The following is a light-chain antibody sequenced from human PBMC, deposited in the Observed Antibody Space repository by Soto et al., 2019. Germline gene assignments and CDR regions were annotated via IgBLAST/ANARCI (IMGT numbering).Light chain of an antibody. CDR2: EVS. CDR3: SSYAGSNTVV. J-gene: IGLJ2*01. CDR1: SSDVGGYKY. Sequence: QSALTQPPSASGSPEQSVTISCTGTSSDVGGYKYVSWYQQHPGKAPKLMIYEVSKRPSGVPDRFSGSKSGNTASLTVSGLRAEDEADYYCSSYAGSNTVVFGGGTKLTVL. V-gene: IGLV2-8*01.